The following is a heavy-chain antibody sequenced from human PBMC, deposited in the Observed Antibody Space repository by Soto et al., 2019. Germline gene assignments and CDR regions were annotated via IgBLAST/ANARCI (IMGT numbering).Heavy chain of an antibody. CDR1: GGSISSSNW. CDR3: ARDQVTMVRGVIYYYYGMDV. J-gene: IGHJ6*02. D-gene: IGHD3-10*01. Sequence: PSETLSLTCAVSGGSISSSNWWSWVRQPPGKGLEWIGEIYHSGSTNYNPSLKSRVTISVDKSKNQLSLKLSSVTAADTAVYYCARDQVTMVRGVIYYYYGMDVWGQGTTVTVSS. CDR2: IYHSGST. V-gene: IGHV4-4*02.